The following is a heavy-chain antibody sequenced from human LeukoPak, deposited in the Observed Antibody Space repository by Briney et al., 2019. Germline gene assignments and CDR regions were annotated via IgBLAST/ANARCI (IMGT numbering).Heavy chain of an antibody. Sequence: SETLSLTCIVSGGSISSSIYYWAWVRQPPGKGLEWIGTVFYNGATQYSPSLRSRVTISIDTSTNQFSLKLSSVTAADTAVYYCARGAEEQLVPFDYWGQGTLVTVSS. D-gene: IGHD6-13*01. CDR2: VFYNGAT. V-gene: IGHV4-39*07. CDR3: ARGAEEQLVPFDY. CDR1: GGSISSSIYY. J-gene: IGHJ4*02.